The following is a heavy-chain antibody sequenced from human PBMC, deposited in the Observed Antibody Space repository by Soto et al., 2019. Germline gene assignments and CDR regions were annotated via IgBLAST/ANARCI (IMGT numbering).Heavy chain of an antibody. CDR3: ARGGHCSRTSCYNSRSAFDI. J-gene: IGHJ3*02. V-gene: IGHV3-7*01. CDR2: IKQDGSEK. CDR1: GFTFSAYW. Sequence: EVQLVESGGGLVQPGGSLRLSCAASGFTFSAYWMSWVRQAPGKGLEWVANIKQDGSEKYYVDSVKGRFTFSSDNAKNSVYLQMNSLGIDDTALSFCARGGHCSRTSCYNSRSAFDIWGQGTMVTVSS. D-gene: IGHD2-2*02.